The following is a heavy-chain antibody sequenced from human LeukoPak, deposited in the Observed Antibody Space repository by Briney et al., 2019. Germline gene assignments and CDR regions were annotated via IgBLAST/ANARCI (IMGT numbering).Heavy chain of an antibody. Sequence: PGGSLRLSCAASGFTFSSYDMSWVRQAPGKGLEGVSGMSVSGGSTYSADSVKGRFTISRDNSKNTLYLQMNSLRAEDTAVYYCANSRDGYPWAFDIWGQGTMVTVSS. V-gene: IGHV3-23*01. CDR3: ANSRDGYPWAFDI. CDR2: MSVSGGST. D-gene: IGHD5-24*01. J-gene: IGHJ3*02. CDR1: GFTFSSYD.